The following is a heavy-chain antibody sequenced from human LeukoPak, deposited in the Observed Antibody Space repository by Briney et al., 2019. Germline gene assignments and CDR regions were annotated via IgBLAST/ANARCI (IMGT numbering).Heavy chain of an antibody. CDR3: ARAPQYDFWREDAFDI. CDR1: GGSISSYY. D-gene: IGHD3-3*01. CDR2: IYYSGST. J-gene: IGHJ3*02. Sequence: SETLSLTCTVSGGSISSYYWSWIRQPPGKGLEWIGYIYYSGSTNYNPSLKSRVTISVDTSKNQFSLKLSSVTAADTAVYYCARAPQYDFWREDAFDIWGQGTMVTVSS. V-gene: IGHV4-59*08.